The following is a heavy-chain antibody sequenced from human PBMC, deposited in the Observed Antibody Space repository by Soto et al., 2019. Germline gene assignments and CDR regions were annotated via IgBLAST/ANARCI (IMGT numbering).Heavy chain of an antibody. D-gene: IGHD2-15*01. CDR2: IYYRGST. CDR1: GDSITRGGYY. V-gene: IGHV4-31*03. CDR3: ARVEVVITRGALDY. J-gene: IGHJ4*02. Sequence: QVQLQESGPGLVKPSQTLSLTCNVSGDSITRGGYYWSWVRQHPGKGLEWLGYIYYRGSTYYNPSLKSRVHKSVDTSKKHFSLRLSSVTAADTAVYYCARVEVVITRGALDYWGPGTLVTVSS.